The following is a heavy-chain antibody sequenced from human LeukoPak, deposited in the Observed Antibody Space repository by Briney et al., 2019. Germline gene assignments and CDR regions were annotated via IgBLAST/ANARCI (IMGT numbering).Heavy chain of an antibody. D-gene: IGHD3-22*01. CDR2: INHSGST. Sequence: SETLSLTCAVYGGSFSGYYWNWIRQPPGKGLEWIGEINHSGSTNYNPSLKSRVTISVDTSKNQFSLKLSSVTAADTAVYYCARGLWYYYDSSGYYRFRMYYFDYWGQGTLVTVSS. J-gene: IGHJ4*02. V-gene: IGHV4-34*01. CDR1: GGSFSGYY. CDR3: ARGLWYYYDSSGYYRFRMYYFDY.